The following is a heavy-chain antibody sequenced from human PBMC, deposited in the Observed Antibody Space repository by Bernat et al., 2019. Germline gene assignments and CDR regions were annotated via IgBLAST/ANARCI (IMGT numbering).Heavy chain of an antibody. CDR1: GYTFTGYY. D-gene: IGHD1-26*01. CDR2: INPNSGGT. J-gene: IGHJ1*01. V-gene: IGHV1-2*04. Sequence: QVQLVQSGAEVKKPGASVKVSCKASGYTFTGYYMHWVRQAPGQGLALMGWINPNSGGTNYAQQFQGWVTMTRNTSISAAYMELSRLRSDDTAVYYCAGGLFRVMGGSYYPEYFQHWGQGTLVTVSS. CDR3: AGGLFRVMGGSYYPEYFQH.